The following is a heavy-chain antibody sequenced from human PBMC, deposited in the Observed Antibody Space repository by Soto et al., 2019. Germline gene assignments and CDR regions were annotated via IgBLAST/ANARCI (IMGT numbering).Heavy chain of an antibody. CDR1: GFTFNFYG. CDR2: ISYDGSDK. Sequence: QVQLVESGGGVVQPGRSLTLSCDASGFTFNFYGMHWVRQAPGKGLEWVAVISYDGSDKYYADSVRGRFTISRDNTKNTVWLQMTSLRGEDTAVYYCAKERRYSFDALDLWGQGTLVTVSS. D-gene: IGHD5-18*01. CDR3: AKERRYSFDALDL. V-gene: IGHV3-30*18. J-gene: IGHJ3*01.